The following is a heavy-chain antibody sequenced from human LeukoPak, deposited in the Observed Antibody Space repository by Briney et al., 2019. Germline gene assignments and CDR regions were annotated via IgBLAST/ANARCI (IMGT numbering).Heavy chain of an antibody. Sequence: GRSLRLSCAASGFTFSSYAMHWVRQAPGKGLEWVAVISYDGSNKYYADSVKGRFTISRDNSKNTLYLQMNSLRAEDTAVYYCAKPPQFTAAVFDYWGQGTLVTVSS. CDR1: GFTFSSYA. J-gene: IGHJ4*02. D-gene: IGHD6-13*01. V-gene: IGHV3-30-3*02. CDR2: ISYDGSNK. CDR3: AKPPQFTAAVFDY.